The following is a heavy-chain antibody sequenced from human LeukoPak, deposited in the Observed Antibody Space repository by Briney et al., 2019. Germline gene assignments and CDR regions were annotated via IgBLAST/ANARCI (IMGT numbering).Heavy chain of an antibody. V-gene: IGHV1-18*01. Sequence: ASVKVSCKASGYTFTSYGISWVRQAPGQGLEWMGWISAYKGNTNYAQKLQGRVTMTTDTSTSTAYMELRSLRSDDTAVYYCARDRRNSSSWYWYKNYYYYYMYVWGKGTMVTISS. J-gene: IGHJ6*03. CDR3: ARDRRNSSSWYWYKNYYYYYMYV. D-gene: IGHD6-13*01. CDR1: GYTFTSYG. CDR2: ISAYKGNT.